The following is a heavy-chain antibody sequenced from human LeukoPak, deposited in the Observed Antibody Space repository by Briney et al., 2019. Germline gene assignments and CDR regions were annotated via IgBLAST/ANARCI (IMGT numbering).Heavy chain of an antibody. V-gene: IGHV3-69-1*01. CDR1: GFTFSNYG. CDR3: ASGGGGRTTGTTNPSWFDP. Sequence: GGTLRLSCAASGFTFSNYGMNWVRQAPGKGLEWVSGITSSGITYYADSVKGRFTISRDNAKKSLYLQMNRLRAEDTAVYYCASGGGGRTTGTTNPSWFDPWGQGTLVTVSS. CDR2: ITSSGIT. J-gene: IGHJ5*02. D-gene: IGHD1-1*01.